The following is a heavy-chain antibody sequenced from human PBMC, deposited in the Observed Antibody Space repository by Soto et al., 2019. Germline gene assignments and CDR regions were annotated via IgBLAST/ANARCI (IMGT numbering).Heavy chain of an antibody. CDR1: GFTLSSYS. D-gene: IGHD6-19*01. CDR3: AREPGLRSTGCSYYFDF. CDR2: ISGSGGTI. V-gene: IGHV3-48*02. J-gene: IGHJ4*02. Sequence: EVQLVESGGGLVQPGGSLRLSCAASGFTLSSYSMHWVRQAPGKGLEWVSYISGSGGTIYYADSVKGRFTISRDNAKNTLTVQINSMRDEDTAVYFCAREPGLRSTGCSYYFDFWGQGTRVTVSS.